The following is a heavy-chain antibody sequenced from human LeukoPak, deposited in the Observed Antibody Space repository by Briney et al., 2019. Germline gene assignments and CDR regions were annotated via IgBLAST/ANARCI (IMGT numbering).Heavy chain of an antibody. J-gene: IGHJ4*02. V-gene: IGHV3-48*01. Sequence: GGSLRLSCAVSGFTFSSYRMNWVRRAPGKGLEWVSYIDSSGSTIYYADSVKGRFTISRDNAKNSLYLQMNSLRAEDTAVYYCASRSSSWATFDYWGQGTLVTVSS. CDR2: IDSSGSTI. D-gene: IGHD6-13*01. CDR3: ASRSSSWATFDY. CDR1: GFTFSSYR.